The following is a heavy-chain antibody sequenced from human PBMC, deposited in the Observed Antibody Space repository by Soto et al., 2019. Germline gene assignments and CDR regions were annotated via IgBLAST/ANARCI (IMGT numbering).Heavy chain of an antibody. CDR1: GGSISSFY. D-gene: IGHD6-13*01. CDR3: ARGSSRRDY. J-gene: IGHJ4*02. CDR2: IYSGGSN. V-gene: IGHV4-4*07. Sequence: QVQLQESGPGLVKPSETLSLTCTVSGGSISSFYWSWIRQPAGKGLEWIGRIYSGGSNNYNTSLKSRVTMSVDTSKNPFSLRLSSVTAADTAMYYCARGSSRRDYWGQGTLVTVSS.